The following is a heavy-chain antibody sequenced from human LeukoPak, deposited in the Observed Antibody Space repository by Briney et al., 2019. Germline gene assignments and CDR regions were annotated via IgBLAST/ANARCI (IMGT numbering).Heavy chain of an antibody. J-gene: IGHJ6*03. V-gene: IGHV3-48*03. Sequence: GGSLRLSCAASGFTFSSYEMNWVRQAPGKGLEWVSYISSSGSTIYYADSVKGRFTISRDNAKNSLYLQMNSLRAEDTAVYYCARVIHGAQRGYYYYYMDVWGKGTTVTISS. D-gene: IGHD4-17*01. CDR1: GFTFSSYE. CDR2: ISSSGSTI. CDR3: ARVIHGAQRGYYYYYMDV.